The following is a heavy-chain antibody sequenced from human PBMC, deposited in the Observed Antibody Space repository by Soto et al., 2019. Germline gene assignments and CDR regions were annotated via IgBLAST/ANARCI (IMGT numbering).Heavy chain of an antibody. D-gene: IGHD1-1*01. CDR3: ARGNARHWFDP. V-gene: IGHV1-18*01. CDR2: ISAYNGDT. Sequence: QVQLVQSGAEVKEPGASVKVSCKASGYTFTTYGITWVRQAPGQGLAWMGWISAYNGDTYYAQKLQDRLTMTTDTSTTTAYMELRSLRSDDTAVYYYARGNARHWFDPWGQGTLVTVSS. CDR1: GYTFTTYG. J-gene: IGHJ5*02.